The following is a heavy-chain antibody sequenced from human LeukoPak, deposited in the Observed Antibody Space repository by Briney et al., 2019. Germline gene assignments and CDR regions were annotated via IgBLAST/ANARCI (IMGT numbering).Heavy chain of an antibody. CDR1: GFTFSSYA. CDR2: ISSSSSYI. Sequence: GGSLRLSCAASGFTFSSYAINWVRQAPGKGLEWVSSISSSSSYIYYADSVKGRFTISRDNAKNSLYLQMNSLRAEDTAVYYCARDYYDSSGYYLRWFDPWGQGTLVTVSS. D-gene: IGHD3-22*01. J-gene: IGHJ5*02. V-gene: IGHV3-21*01. CDR3: ARDYYDSSGYYLRWFDP.